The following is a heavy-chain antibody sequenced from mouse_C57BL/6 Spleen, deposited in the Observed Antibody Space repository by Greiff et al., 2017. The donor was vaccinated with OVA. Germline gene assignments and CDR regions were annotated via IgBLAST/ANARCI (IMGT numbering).Heavy chain of an antibody. CDR1: GYSFTGYY. D-gene: IGHD2-5*01. Sequence: DVQLQESGPELVKPGASVKISCKASGYSFTGYYMNWVKQSPEKSLEWIGEINPSTGGTTYNQKFKAKATLTVDKSSSTAYMQLKSLTSEDSAVYYCASYSNYGYWGQGTTLTVSS. CDR3: ASYSNYGY. CDR2: INPSTGGT. V-gene: IGHV1-42*01. J-gene: IGHJ2*01.